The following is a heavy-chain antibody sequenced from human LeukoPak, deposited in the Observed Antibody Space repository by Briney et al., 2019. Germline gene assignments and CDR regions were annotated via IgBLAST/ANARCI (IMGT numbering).Heavy chain of an antibody. Sequence: SETLSLTCTVSGGSISSGSYYWSWIRQPAGKGLEWIGRIYTSGSTNYNPSLKSRVTISVDMSKNQFSLKPSSVTAADTAVYYCASGDRLLTYFDYWGQGTLVTVSS. CDR2: IYTSGST. V-gene: IGHV4-61*02. J-gene: IGHJ4*02. D-gene: IGHD2-15*01. CDR1: GGSISSGSYY. CDR3: ASGDRLLTYFDY.